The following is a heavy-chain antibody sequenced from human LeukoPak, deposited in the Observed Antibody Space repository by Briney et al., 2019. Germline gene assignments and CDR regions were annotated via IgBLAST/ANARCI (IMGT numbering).Heavy chain of an antibody. CDR1: GYIFTGYY. V-gene: IGHV1-2*02. CDR2: INPNSGGT. CDR3: ARGIYGSGSYEYYFDC. D-gene: IGHD3-10*01. J-gene: IGHJ4*02. Sequence: ASVTVSCKASGYIFTGYYMNWVRQAPGQGLEWMGWINPNSGGTNYAQRFQGSVTMTRDTSINTAYLELSRLRSDDTAVYYCARGIYGSGSYEYYFDCWGQGTLVTVSS.